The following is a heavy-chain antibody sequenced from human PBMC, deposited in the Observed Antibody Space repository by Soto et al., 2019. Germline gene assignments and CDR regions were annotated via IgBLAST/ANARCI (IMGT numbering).Heavy chain of an antibody. CDR2: INHSGST. Sequence: SETLSLTVAVYCGSFIGYDWIWILQPPGKGLEWIGEINHSGSTNYNPSLKSRVTISVDTSKNQFSLKLSSVTAADTAVYYCARAGGLQGWFDPWGQGTLVTVSS. V-gene: IGHV4-34*01. D-gene: IGHD3-16*01. J-gene: IGHJ5*02. CDR3: ARAGGLQGWFDP. CDR1: CGSFIGYD.